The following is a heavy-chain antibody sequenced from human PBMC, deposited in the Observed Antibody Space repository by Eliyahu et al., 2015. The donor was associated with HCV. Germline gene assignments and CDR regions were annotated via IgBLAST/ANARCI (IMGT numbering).Heavy chain of an antibody. Sequence: EVQLVESGGGLVQPGGSLRLSCAASGFTFSNYWVSRINTDGSTTNYADSVKGRFTISRDNAKNTLYLQMNSLRAEDTAVYYCARPTTFWSGNYNYWGQGTLVTVSS. CDR2: INTDGSTT. CDR3: ARPTTFWSGNYNY. CDR1: GFTFSNYW. V-gene: IGHV3-74*01. J-gene: IGHJ4*02. D-gene: IGHD3-3*01.